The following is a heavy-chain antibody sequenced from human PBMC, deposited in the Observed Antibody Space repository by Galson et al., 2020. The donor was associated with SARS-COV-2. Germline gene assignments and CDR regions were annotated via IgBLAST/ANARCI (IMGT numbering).Heavy chain of an antibody. CDR3: ARGAFSSGWYSYFDY. D-gene: IGHD6-19*01. Sequence: GGSLRLSCAASGFSFSRYATHWVRQAPGKGLEWVAVISYAGNNKYYADSMKGRFAISRDNAKSTLYLQMDSLRTKDTAVYYCARGAFSSGWYSYFDYWGQGTLVTVSP. CDR1: GFSFSRYA. CDR2: ISYAGNNK. V-gene: IGHV3-30*09. J-gene: IGHJ4*02.